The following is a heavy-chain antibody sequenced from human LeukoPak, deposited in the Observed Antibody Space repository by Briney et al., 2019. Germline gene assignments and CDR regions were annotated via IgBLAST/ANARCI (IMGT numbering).Heavy chain of an antibody. Sequence: SVKVSCKASGGTFSSYAIGWVRQAPGQGLEWMGGIIPIFGTANYAQKFQGRVTITTDESTSTAYMELSSLRSEDTAVYYCARDLSGYSYEGPWDAFDIWGQGTMVTVSS. CDR2: IIPIFGTA. CDR3: ARDLSGYSYEGPWDAFDI. V-gene: IGHV1-69*05. J-gene: IGHJ3*02. D-gene: IGHD5-18*01. CDR1: GGTFSSYA.